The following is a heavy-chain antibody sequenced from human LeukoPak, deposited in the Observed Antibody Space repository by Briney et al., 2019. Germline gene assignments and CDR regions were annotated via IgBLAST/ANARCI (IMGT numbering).Heavy chain of an antibody. J-gene: IGHJ4*02. CDR2: INHSGST. V-gene: IGHV4-34*01. D-gene: IGHD3-3*01. CDR1: GGSISSYY. CDR3: ARIRTIFGSSDY. Sequence: SETLSLTCTVSGGSISSYYWSWIRQPPGKGLEWIGEINHSGSTNYNPSLKSRVTISVDTSKNQFSLKLSSVTAADTAVYYCARIRTIFGSSDYWGQGTLVTVSS.